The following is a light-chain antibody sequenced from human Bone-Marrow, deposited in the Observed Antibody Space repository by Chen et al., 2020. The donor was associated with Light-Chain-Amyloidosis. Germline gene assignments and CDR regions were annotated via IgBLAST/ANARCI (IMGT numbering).Light chain of an antibody. J-gene: IGLJ1*01. CDR1: SSDVGGDNH. V-gene: IGLV2-14*01. CDR2: EVT. Sequence: QSALTQPASVSGSPGQSITFPCPGTSSDVGGDNHVSWYQQHPDQAPKLMIYEVTNPPSWVPDRFSGSKSDNTASLTISGLQTEDEADYFCSSYTMTNTLVFGSGTRVTVL. CDR3: SSYTMTNTLV.